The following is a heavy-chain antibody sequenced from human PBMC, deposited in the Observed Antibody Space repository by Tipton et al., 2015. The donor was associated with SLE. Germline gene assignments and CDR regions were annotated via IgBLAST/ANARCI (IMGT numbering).Heavy chain of an antibody. CDR3: ARGLKGDPLFGY. J-gene: IGHJ4*02. CDR1: GGSISSGSYY. V-gene: IGHV4-61*02. CDR2: IYTSGST. Sequence: LRLSCTVSGGSISSGSYYWSWIRQPAGKGLEWIGRIYTSGSTNYNPSLKSRVTIPVDTSKNQFSLKLSSVTAADTAVYYCARGLKGDPLFGYWGQGTLVTVSS.